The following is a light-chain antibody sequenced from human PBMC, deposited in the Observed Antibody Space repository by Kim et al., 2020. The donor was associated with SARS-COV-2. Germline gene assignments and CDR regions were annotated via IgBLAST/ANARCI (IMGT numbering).Light chain of an antibody. CDR3: LQHKSYPYT. V-gene: IGKV1-17*03. J-gene: IGKJ2*01. CDR2: AAS. CDR1: ERIGTF. Sequence: SAAEGDRVLITCRASERIGTFLAWFQQKPGKVAKRLIYAASGLRSGVPSRFSGSGSGTEFSLTISSLQPEDFATYYCLQHKSYPYTLGQGPKLEI.